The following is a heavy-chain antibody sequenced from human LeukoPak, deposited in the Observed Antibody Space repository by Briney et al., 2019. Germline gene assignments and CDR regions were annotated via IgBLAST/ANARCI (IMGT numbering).Heavy chain of an antibody. D-gene: IGHD3-22*01. V-gene: IGHV4-39*01. CDR3: ARRLTMIVVVTGWFDP. Sequence: SETLSLTCAVSGGSVSSSNDYWGWIRQPPGKGLERIGSMYYSGNAYYNPSLKSRVTISVDTSKNQFSLKLSSVTATDTAIYYCARRLTMIVVVTGWFDPWGQGTLVTVSS. CDR1: GGSVSSSNDY. CDR2: MYYSGNA. J-gene: IGHJ5*02.